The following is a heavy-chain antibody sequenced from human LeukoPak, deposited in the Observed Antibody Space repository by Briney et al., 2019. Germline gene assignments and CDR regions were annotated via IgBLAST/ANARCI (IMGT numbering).Heavy chain of an antibody. CDR2: IKQDGSEK. V-gene: IGHV3-7*01. J-gene: IGHJ4*02. Sequence: GGSLRLSCAASGFTFSSHWMSWVRQAPGKGLEWVANIKQDGSEKYYVDSVKGRFTISRDNAKNSLYLQMNSLRAEDTAVYYCARNRGIAVAGSHFDYWGQGTLVTVSS. D-gene: IGHD6-19*01. CDR1: GFTFSSHW. CDR3: ARNRGIAVAGSHFDY.